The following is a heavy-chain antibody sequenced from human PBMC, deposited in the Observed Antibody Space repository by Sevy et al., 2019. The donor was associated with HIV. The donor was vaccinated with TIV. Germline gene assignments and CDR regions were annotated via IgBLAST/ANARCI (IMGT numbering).Heavy chain of an antibody. CDR1: GFTFSSYS. CDR3: ARDRGGSHYGREINFDY. J-gene: IGHJ4*02. D-gene: IGHD1-26*01. CDR2: ISSSSSTI. V-gene: IGHV3-48*02. Sequence: GGSLRLSCAASGFTFSSYSMNWVRQAPGKGLEWVSYISSSSSTIYYADSVKGRFTISRDNAKNSLYLQMNSLRDEDTAVYYCARDRGGSHYGREINFDYWGQGTLVTVSS.